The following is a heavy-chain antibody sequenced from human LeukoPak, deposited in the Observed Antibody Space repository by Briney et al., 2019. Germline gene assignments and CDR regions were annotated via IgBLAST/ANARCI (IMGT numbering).Heavy chain of an antibody. CDR3: ARLKSRLAPFDI. CDR1: GYSISSDYY. J-gene: IGHJ3*02. Sequence: SETLSLTCTASGYSISSDYYWGWIRQPPGKGLEWIASVSHSGSTYYNPSLKSRVTISVDTSKNQFSLKVTSVTAADTAVYYCARLKSRLAPFDIWGQGTMVTVSS. V-gene: IGHV4-38-2*02. D-gene: IGHD3-9*01. CDR2: VSHSGST.